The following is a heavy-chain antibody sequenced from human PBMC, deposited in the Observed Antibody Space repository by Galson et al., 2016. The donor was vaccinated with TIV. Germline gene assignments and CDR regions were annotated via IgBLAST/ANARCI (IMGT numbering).Heavy chain of an antibody. CDR2: INPSGGA. J-gene: IGHJ4*02. V-gene: IGHV1-2*02. CDR3: AGGGGGLWGSY. Sequence: SVKVSCKASGFTFVGYYLYWVRQAPGQGLEWMGWINPSGGAIYAQKFQDRVIMTRDTSITTAYMEMRCLRFDDTAVYYCAGGGGGLWGSYWGQGPLVTVSS. CDR1: GFTFVGYY. D-gene: IGHD2-15*01.